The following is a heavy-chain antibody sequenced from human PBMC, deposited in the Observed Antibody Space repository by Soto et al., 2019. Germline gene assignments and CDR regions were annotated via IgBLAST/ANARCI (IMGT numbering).Heavy chain of an antibody. J-gene: IGHJ6*02. V-gene: IGHV3-30*03. Sequence: GGSLRLSCAASGFTFSSFGMHWVRQAPGKGREWVAVISYDGSNKYYADSVRGRFSTSRDSTRNSLYLNMGSLRVEDTATYYCVRGTPTPGLDIWGRGTTVTVSS. CDR3: VRGTPTPGLDI. CDR2: ISYDGSNK. D-gene: IGHD1-1*01. CDR1: GFTFSSFG.